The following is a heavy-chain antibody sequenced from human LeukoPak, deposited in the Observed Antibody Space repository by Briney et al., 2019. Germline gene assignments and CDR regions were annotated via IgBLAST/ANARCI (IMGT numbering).Heavy chain of an antibody. CDR3: ARVGYYYDSSGYYSRGAFDI. CDR1: GFTFSSYA. J-gene: IGHJ3*02. Sequence: PGGSLRLSCAASGFTFSSYAMHWVRQAPGKGLEYVSAISSNGGSTYYANSVKGRFTISRDNSKNTLYLQMGSLRAEDMAVYYCARVGYYYDSSGYYSRGAFDIWGQGTMVTVSS. D-gene: IGHD3-22*01. CDR2: ISSNGGST. V-gene: IGHV3-64*01.